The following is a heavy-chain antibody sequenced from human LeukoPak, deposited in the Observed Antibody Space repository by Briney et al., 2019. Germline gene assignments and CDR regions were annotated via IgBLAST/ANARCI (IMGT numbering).Heavy chain of an antibody. CDR2: IIPIFGTA. V-gene: IGHV1-69*13. Sequence: ASVKVSCKASGGTFSSYAISWVRQAPGQGLEWMGGIIPIFGTANYAQKFQGRVTITADEPTSTAYMELSSLRSEDTAVYYCASGDYDYYYYGMDVWGQGTTVTVSS. J-gene: IGHJ6*02. CDR1: GGTFSSYA. D-gene: IGHD4-17*01. CDR3: ASGDYDYYYYGMDV.